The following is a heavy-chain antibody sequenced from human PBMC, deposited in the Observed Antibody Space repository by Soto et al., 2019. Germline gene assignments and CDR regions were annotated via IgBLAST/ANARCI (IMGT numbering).Heavy chain of an antibody. Sequence: PSETLSLTCAVSGGSISSSNWWSWVRQPPGKGLEWIGEIYHSGSTNYNPSLKSRVTISVDKSKNQFSLKLSSVTAADTAVYYCARVIGYYDFWSPRYYYYGMDVWGQGTTVTVSS. CDR1: GGSISSSNW. D-gene: IGHD3-3*01. CDR2: IYHSGST. V-gene: IGHV4-4*02. CDR3: ARVIGYYDFWSPRYYYYGMDV. J-gene: IGHJ6*02.